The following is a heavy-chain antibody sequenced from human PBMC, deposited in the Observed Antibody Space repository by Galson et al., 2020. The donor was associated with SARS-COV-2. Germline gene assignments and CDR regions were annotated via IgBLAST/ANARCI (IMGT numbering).Heavy chain of an antibody. J-gene: IGHJ4*02. CDR1: GGPISSHY. CDR2: IYYSGST. V-gene: IGHV4-59*11. CDR3: ARGFDY. Sequence: SETLSLTCTVSGGPISSHYWSWIRQTPGKGLEWLGYIYYSGSTNYNPSLKSRVTMSVDTSKNQFSLKLSSVTAADTAVYYCARGFDYWGQGTLVTVSS.